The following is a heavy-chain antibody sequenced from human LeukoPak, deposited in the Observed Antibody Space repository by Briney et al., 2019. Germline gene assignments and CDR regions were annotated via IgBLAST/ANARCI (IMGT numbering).Heavy chain of an antibody. D-gene: IGHD3-10*01. CDR3: AKDGSGSYYLPYSSFDY. CDR1: GFTFSSYS. Sequence: GGSLRLSCAASGFTFSSYSMNWVRQAPGKGLEWVSAISGSGGSTYYADSVKGRFTISRDNSKNTLYLQMNSLRAEDTAVYYCAKDGSGSYYLPYSSFDYWGQGTLVTVSS. J-gene: IGHJ4*02. V-gene: IGHV3-23*01. CDR2: ISGSGGST.